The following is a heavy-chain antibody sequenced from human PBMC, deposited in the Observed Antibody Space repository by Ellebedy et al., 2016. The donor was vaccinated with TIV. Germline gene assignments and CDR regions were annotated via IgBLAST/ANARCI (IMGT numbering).Heavy chain of an antibody. CDR1: GYTFTSYG. Sequence: AASVKVSCKASGYTFTSYGISWVRQAPGQGLEWMGWISAYNGNTNYAQKLQGRVTMTTDTSTSTAYMELRSLRSDDTAVYYCARGASGWTRYYFDYWGQGTLVTVSS. D-gene: IGHD6-19*01. CDR2: ISAYNGNT. CDR3: ARGASGWTRYYFDY. V-gene: IGHV1-18*01. J-gene: IGHJ4*02.